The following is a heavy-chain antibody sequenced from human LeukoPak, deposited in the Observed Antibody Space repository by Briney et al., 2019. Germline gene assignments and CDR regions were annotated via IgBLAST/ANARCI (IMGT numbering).Heavy chain of an antibody. Sequence: PSETLSLTCAVYGGSFSGYYWSWIRQPPGKGLEWIGEINHSGSTNYNPSLKSRVTISVDTSKNQFSLKLSSVTAADTAVYYCARSGSIWSGNINYYYYYMDVWGKGTTVTVSS. CDR3: ARSGSIWSGNINYYYYYMDV. V-gene: IGHV4-34*01. CDR1: GGSFSGYY. D-gene: IGHD3-3*01. CDR2: INHSGST. J-gene: IGHJ6*03.